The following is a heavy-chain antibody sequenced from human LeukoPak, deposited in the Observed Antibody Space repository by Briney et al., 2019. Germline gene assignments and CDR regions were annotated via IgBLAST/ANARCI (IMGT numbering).Heavy chain of an antibody. D-gene: IGHD3-22*01. CDR1: GFTFSSYA. CDR3: VARLNSSGYYYVSSPVVGAFDI. J-gene: IGHJ3*02. CDR2: ISSNGGST. V-gene: IGHV3-64D*09. Sequence: GGSLRLSCSASGFTFSSYAMHWVRQAPGKGLEYVSAISSNGGSTYYADSVKGRFTISRDNSKNTLYLQMSSLRAEDTAVYYCVARLNSSGYYYVSSPVVGAFDIWDQGTMVTVSS.